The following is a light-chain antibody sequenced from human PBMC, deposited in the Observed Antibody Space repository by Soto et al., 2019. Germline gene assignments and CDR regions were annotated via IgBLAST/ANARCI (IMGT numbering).Light chain of an antibody. V-gene: IGLV1-47*02. Sequence: QAVVTQPPSTSGTPGQRVTISCSGSSSNIGSNYVYWYQQLPGTAPKLLIYSNNQRPSGVPDRFSGSKSDTSASLAISGLRSEDEADYYCVAWDDSLSGWVFGGGTKLTVL. CDR2: SNN. CDR3: VAWDDSLSGWV. J-gene: IGLJ3*02. CDR1: SSNIGSNY.